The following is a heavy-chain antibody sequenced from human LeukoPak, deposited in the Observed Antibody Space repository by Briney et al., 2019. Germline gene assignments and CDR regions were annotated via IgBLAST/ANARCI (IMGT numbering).Heavy chain of an antibody. CDR3: ARHVRDCSGGSCLYYFDY. CDR1: GYSISSGYY. D-gene: IGHD2-15*01. CDR2: IYHSGST. J-gene: IGHJ4*02. Sequence: KASEALSLTCTVSGYSISSGYYWGWIRQPPGKGLEWIGSIYHSGSTYYNPSLKSRVTISVDTSKNQFSLKLSSVTAADTAVYYCARHVRDCSGGSCLYYFDYWGQGTLVTVSS. V-gene: IGHV4-38-2*02.